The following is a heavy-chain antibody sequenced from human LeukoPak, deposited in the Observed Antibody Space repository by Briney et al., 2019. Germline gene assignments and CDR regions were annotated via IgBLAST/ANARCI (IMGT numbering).Heavy chain of an antibody. CDR3: ATNDYGDDY. V-gene: IGHV1-24*01. J-gene: IGHJ4*02. Sequence: ASVKVSCKVSGYTLSELSLHWVRQAPGKGLEWMGGFNPEDGETIYAQKIQGRVTMTEDTSTDTAYMELSSLRSEDTAVYYCATNDYGDDYWGQGTLVTVFS. CDR2: FNPEDGET. CDR1: GYTLSELS. D-gene: IGHD4-17*01.